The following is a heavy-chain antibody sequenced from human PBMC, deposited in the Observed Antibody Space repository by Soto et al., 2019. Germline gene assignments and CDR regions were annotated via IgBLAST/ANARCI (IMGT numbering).Heavy chain of an antibody. CDR3: ARLPFPWGWFDP. J-gene: IGHJ5*02. CDR1: GIVFSDY. D-gene: IGHD3-16*01. Sequence: VPLVESGGGLVKPGGSLRLSCAASGIVFSDYMSWVRQAPGKGLEWLSYISGSGRTIYSADSVKGRFTISRDNATNSLYLQMNNVRTEDTAVYYCARLPFPWGWFDPWGQGTLVTVSS. CDR2: ISGSGRTI. V-gene: IGHV3-11*01.